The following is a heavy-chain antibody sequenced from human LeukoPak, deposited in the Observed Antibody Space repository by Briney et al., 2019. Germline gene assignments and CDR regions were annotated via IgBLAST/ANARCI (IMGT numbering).Heavy chain of an antibody. CDR3: ARVWTPYARSIWFDP. D-gene: IGHD2-8*01. V-gene: IGHV1-8*01. Sequence: GASVKVSCKASGYTFTSYGINWVRQATGQGLEWMGWVNPNSGNTGYAQKFQGRVTMTRNTSISTAYMELSSLRSEDTAVYYCARVWTPYARSIWFDPWGQGTLVTVSS. CDR2: VNPNSGNT. J-gene: IGHJ5*02. CDR1: GYTFTSYG.